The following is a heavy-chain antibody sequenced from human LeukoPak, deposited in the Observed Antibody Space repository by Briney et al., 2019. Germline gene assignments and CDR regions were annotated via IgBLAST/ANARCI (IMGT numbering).Heavy chain of an antibody. Sequence: GGSLRLSCAASGFTFSNYAMTWVRQAPGKGLEWVSTIIGRGDSTYYADSVKGRLTISRDNSKNTLYLRMNSLRAEDTALYYCAKALGVVDFFDYWGQGTLVTVSS. D-gene: IGHD3-16*01. J-gene: IGHJ4*02. V-gene: IGHV3-23*01. CDR1: GFTFSNYA. CDR2: IIGRGDST. CDR3: AKALGVVDFFDY.